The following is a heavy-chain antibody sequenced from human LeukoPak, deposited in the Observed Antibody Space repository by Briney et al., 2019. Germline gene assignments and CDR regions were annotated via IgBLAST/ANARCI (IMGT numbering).Heavy chain of an antibody. V-gene: IGHV4-39*01. CDR2: IYYSGST. J-gene: IGHJ4*02. Sequence: PSETLSLTCTVSGGSISRSSYYWGWIRQPPGKGLEWIGSIYYSGSTYYNPSLKSRVTISVDTSKNQFSLKLSSVTAADTAVYYCARRVTGTETLDYWGQGTLVTVSS. D-gene: IGHD1-20*01. CDR3: ARRVTGTETLDY. CDR1: GGSISRSSYY.